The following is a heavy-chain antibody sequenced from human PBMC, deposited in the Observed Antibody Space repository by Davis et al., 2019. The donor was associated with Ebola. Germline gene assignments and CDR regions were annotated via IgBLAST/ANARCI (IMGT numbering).Heavy chain of an antibody. CDR3: ARGGAAAGYD. CDR1: GFTFSSDW. J-gene: IGHJ4*02. Sequence: GESLKTSCAASGFTFSSDWMSWVRQAPGKGLEWVANIKQDGSEKYYVDSVKGRFTISRDNAKNSLYLQMNSLRAEDTAVYYCARGGAAAGYDWGQGTLVTVSS. V-gene: IGHV3-7*01. CDR2: IKQDGSEK. D-gene: IGHD6-13*01.